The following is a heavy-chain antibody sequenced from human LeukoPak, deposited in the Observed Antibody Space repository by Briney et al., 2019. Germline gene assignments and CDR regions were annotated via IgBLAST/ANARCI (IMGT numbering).Heavy chain of an antibody. V-gene: IGHV1-18*01. J-gene: IGHJ5*02. Sequence: ASVKVSCKASGYTFTSYGTSWVRQAPGQRLEWMGWISVYNGHTNYAQKLQDRVTMTTDTATNTAYMELRSLRSDDTAVYHCARFCSGGGCYHNWFDPWGQGTLVAVSS. CDR2: ISVYNGHT. CDR3: ARFCSGGGCYHNWFDP. CDR1: GYTFTSYG. D-gene: IGHD2-15*01.